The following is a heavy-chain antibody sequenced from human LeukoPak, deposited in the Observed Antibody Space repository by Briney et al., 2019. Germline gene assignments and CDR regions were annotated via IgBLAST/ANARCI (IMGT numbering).Heavy chain of an antibody. J-gene: IGHJ5*02. CDR3: ARDFVTQHSNWFDP. D-gene: IGHD3-16*01. CDR1: GGSISSYY. CDR2: IYTSGGT. Sequence: SETLSLTCTVSGGSISSYYWSWIRQPAGKGLEWIGRIYTSGGTNYNPSLKSRVTMSVDTSKNQFSLKLSSVTAADTAVYYCARDFVTQHSNWFDPWGQGTLVTVSS. V-gene: IGHV4-4*07.